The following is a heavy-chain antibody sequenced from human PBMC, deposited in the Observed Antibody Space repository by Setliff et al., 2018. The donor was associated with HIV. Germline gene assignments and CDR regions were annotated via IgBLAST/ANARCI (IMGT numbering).Heavy chain of an antibody. CDR1: GFSLSNPRMG. V-gene: IGHV4-39*01. D-gene: IGHD6-13*01. Sequence: SGPTLVNPTETLTLTCTVSGFSLSNPRMGVSWIRQPPGKRLEWLGSVYQSGSTSYNPSLSSRLTISVDTSKNQVSLRLSSVTAADTGVYYCARHRDPPGSRWIYYYYYMDLWGEGTTVTVSS. CDR3: ARHRDPPGSRWIYYYYYMDL. J-gene: IGHJ6*03. CDR2: VYQSGST.